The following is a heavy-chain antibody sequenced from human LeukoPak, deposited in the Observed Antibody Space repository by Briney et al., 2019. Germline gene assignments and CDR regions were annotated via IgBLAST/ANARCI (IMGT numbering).Heavy chain of an antibody. D-gene: IGHD2-2*01. CDR2: ISYDGSNK. V-gene: IGHV3-30*04. CDR3: AAQLLHYYYYGMDV. CDR1: GFTFSSYA. Sequence: PGGSLRLSCAASGFTFSSYAMHWVRQAPGKGLEWVAVISYDGSNKYYADSVKGRFTISRDNSKNTLYLQMNSLRAEDTAVYYCAAQLLHYYYYGMDVWGQGTTVTASS. J-gene: IGHJ6*02.